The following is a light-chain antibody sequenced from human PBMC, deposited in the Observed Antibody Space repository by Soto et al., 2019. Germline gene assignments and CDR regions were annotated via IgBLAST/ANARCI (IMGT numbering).Light chain of an antibody. CDR1: SSDVGGYND. Sequence: QSVLTQPASVSGSPGQSITISCTGTSSDVGGYNDVSWYQRHPGKGPKLMIYEVSNRPSGVSNRFSGSKSGNTATLTISGLQAEDEADYYCSSYTSSRAYVFGIGTKVTVL. J-gene: IGLJ1*01. CDR3: SSYTSSRAYV. CDR2: EVS. V-gene: IGLV2-14*03.